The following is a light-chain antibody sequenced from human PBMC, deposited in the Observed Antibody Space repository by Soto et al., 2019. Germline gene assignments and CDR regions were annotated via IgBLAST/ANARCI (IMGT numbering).Light chain of an antibody. CDR2: ATS. V-gene: IGKV3-20*01. CDR1: HTVNSDY. Sequence: EIVLTQSPGTLSFSPGETATLSCRASHTVNSDYLAWFQQRPGQAPRLLIFATSRRATDIPDRFSGSGSGTDFTLAIRRLEPEDFAVYYCHQFGYSPRTFGQGTKVDI. CDR3: HQFGYSPRT. J-gene: IGKJ1*01.